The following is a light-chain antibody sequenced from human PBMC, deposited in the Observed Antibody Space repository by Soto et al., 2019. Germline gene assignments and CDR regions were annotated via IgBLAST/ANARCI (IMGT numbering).Light chain of an antibody. V-gene: IGLV1-40*01. J-gene: IGLJ2*01. CDR2: RNS. CDR3: QSYDRRLTGSGV. CDR1: SSNIGAGYD. Sequence: QSVLTQPPSVSGAPGQRVTISCTGSSSNIGAGYDVHWYQQLPGTAPKLLIYRNSNRPSGVPDRFSGSNSRPTASLAITGLGAEDEADYYCQSYDRRLTGSGVFGGGTKLTLL.